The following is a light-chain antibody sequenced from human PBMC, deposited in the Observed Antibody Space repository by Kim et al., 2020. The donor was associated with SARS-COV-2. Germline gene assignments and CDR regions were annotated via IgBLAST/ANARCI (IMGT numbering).Light chain of an antibody. J-gene: IGKJ4*01. CDR3: QQANTFPLT. V-gene: IGKV1-12*01. CDR2: AAS. CDR1: QSISKW. Sequence: DIQMTQSPSSVSASVGDRVTIACRASQSISKWLAWYQHKPGQAPRLLISAASTLESGVPLRFSGSGSGTDFTLTITSLQPEDFATYYCQQANTFPLTFGGGTKLEI.